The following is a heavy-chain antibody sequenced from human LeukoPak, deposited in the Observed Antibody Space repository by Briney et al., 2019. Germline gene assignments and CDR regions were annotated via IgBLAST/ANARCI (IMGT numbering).Heavy chain of an antibody. CDR2: IYTSGST. D-gene: IGHD3-3*01. J-gene: IGHJ3*01. Sequence: SETLSLTCTVSGGSISSYYWRWIRQPAGKGLEWIGRIYTSGSTNYNPSLKSRVTMSVDTSKNQFSLKLSSVTAADTAVYYCARGYDFWSGQPYDAFDLWGQGTMVTVSS. CDR1: GGSISSYY. CDR3: ARGYDFWSGQPYDAFDL. V-gene: IGHV4-4*07.